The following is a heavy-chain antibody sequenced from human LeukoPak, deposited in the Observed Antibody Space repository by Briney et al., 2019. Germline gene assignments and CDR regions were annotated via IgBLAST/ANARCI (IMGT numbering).Heavy chain of an antibody. Sequence: GGSLRLSCAASGFTFSDYYMSWIRQAPGKGLEWVSHISSSGTTIYYQDSVKGRFTISRDNAKNSLYLQMNSLRAEDTAVYYCASPPSTGRGKYYFDHWGQGTLVTVSS. V-gene: IGHV3-11*04. CDR2: ISSSGTTI. J-gene: IGHJ4*02. D-gene: IGHD3-10*01. CDR1: GFTFSDYY. CDR3: ASPPSTGRGKYYFDH.